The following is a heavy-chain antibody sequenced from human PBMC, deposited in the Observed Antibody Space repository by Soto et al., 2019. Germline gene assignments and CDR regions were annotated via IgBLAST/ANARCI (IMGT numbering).Heavy chain of an antibody. D-gene: IGHD6-19*01. J-gene: IGHJ3*01. CDR2: IYPGDSDT. Sequence: PGESLKISCKGSGYSFTSYWIGWVRQMPGKGLEWMGIIYPGDSDTRYSPSFQGQVTISXXXXXXTXYXQXXXLKAXDTAMYYCASGGDASGHHAFDVWGLGTMVTVSS. V-gene: IGHV5-51*01. CDR3: ASGGDASGHHAFDV. CDR1: GYSFTSYW.